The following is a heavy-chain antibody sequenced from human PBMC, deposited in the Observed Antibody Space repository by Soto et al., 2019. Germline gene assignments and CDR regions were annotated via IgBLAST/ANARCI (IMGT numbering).Heavy chain of an antibody. V-gene: IGHV1-18*01. CDR2: IRAYNGNT. J-gene: IGHJ5*02. CDR3: ARDFPRITMVRPPDWFDP. CDR1: GYTFTSYG. D-gene: IGHD3-10*01. Sequence: ASVKVSCKASGYTFTSYGISWVRQAPGQGLEWMGWIRAYNGNTNYAQKLQGRVTMTTDTSTSTAYMELRSLRSDDTAVYYCARDFPRITMVRPPDWFDPWGQGTLVTVSS.